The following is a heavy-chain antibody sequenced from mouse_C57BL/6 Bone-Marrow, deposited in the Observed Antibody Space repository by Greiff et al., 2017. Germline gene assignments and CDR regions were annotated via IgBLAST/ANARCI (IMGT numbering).Heavy chain of an antibody. Sequence: EVQLVESGGGLVQPGGSLKLSCAASGFTFSDYYMYWVRQTPEKRLEWVAYISNGGGSTYYPDTVKGRFTISRDNAKNTLYLQMSRLKSEDTAMYYCARQDYYGSRAWFAYWGQGTLVTVSA. CDR2: ISNGGGST. CDR3: ARQDYYGSRAWFAY. V-gene: IGHV5-12*01. D-gene: IGHD1-1*01. J-gene: IGHJ3*01. CDR1: GFTFSDYY.